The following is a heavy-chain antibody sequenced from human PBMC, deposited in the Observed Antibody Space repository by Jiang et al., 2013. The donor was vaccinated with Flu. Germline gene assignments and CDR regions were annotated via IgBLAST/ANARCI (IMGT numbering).Heavy chain of an antibody. CDR1: GGSISSSSYY. CDR3: VRHLSVDYCSGGSCYSNFGY. D-gene: IGHD2-15*01. V-gene: IGHV4-39*01. CDR2: IYYSGST. Sequence: GSGLVKPSETLSLTCTVSGGSISSSSYYWGWIRQPPGKGLEWIGSIYYSGSTYYNPSLKSRVTISVDTSKNQFSLKLSSVTAADTAVYYCVRHLSVDYCSGGSCYSNFGYWGQGTLVTVSS. J-gene: IGHJ4*02.